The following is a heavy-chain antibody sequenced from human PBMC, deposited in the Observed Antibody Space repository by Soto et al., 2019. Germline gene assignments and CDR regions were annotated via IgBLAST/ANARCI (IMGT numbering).Heavy chain of an antibody. CDR2: ISSSSSTI. V-gene: IGHV3-48*02. Sequence: EVQLLESGGGLVQPGGSLRLSCAASGFTFSSYAMSWVRQAPGKGLEWVSYISSSSSTIYYADSVKGRFTISRDNAKNSLYLQMNSLRDEDTAVYYCARVPRYCSGGSCYSVGHGMDVWGQGTTVTVSS. CDR1: GFTFSSYA. CDR3: ARVPRYCSGGSCYSVGHGMDV. J-gene: IGHJ6*02. D-gene: IGHD2-15*01.